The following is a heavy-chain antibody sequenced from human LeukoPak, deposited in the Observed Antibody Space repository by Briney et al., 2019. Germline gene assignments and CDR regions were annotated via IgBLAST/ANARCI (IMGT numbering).Heavy chain of an antibody. D-gene: IGHD6-13*01. J-gene: IGHJ4*02. Sequence: PGGSLRLSCAASGFTVSSNYMSWVRQAPGKGLEWVSVIYSGGSTYYADSVKGRFTISRDNSKNTLYLQMNSLRAEDTAVYYCARGGYSSSWDLEYYFDYRGQGTLVTVSS. CDR2: IYSGGST. CDR1: GFTVSSNY. CDR3: ARGGYSSSWDLEYYFDY. V-gene: IGHV3-66*01.